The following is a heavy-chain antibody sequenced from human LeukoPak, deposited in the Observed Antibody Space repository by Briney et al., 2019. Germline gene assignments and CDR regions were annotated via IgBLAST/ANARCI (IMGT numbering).Heavy chain of an antibody. CDR1: GFTFSEYY. D-gene: IGHD3-16*01. CDR2: ISSGSSYT. V-gene: IGHV3-11*06. Sequence: GGSLRLSCAASGFTFSEYYMSWIRQAPGKGLEWVSLISSGSSYTNHTDSVKGRFSISRDNTKNSVDLQMISLTAEDTAVYYCARGARALMNTLDYWGQGTLVTVS. CDR3: ARGARALMNTLDY. J-gene: IGHJ4*02.